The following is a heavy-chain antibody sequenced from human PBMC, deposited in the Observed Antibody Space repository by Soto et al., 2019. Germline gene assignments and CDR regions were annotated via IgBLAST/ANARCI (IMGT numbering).Heavy chain of an antibody. CDR1: GFTFSSYW. Sequence: SLRLSCAASGFTFSSYWMSWVRQAPGKGLEWVANIKQDGSEKYYVDSVKGRFTISRDNAKNSLYLQMNSLRAEDTAVYYCARVANLNYDYVWGSYRYEYYYYYGMDVWGQGXTVTVYS. J-gene: IGHJ6*02. CDR2: IKQDGSEK. CDR3: ARVANLNYDYVWGSYRYEYYYYYGMDV. D-gene: IGHD3-16*02. V-gene: IGHV3-7*03.